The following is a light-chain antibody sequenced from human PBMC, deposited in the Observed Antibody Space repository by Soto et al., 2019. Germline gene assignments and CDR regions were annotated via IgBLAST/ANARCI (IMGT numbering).Light chain of an antibody. CDR1: QGISSY. V-gene: IGKV1-8*01. J-gene: IGKJ2*01. CDR3: QQYYSYPQT. Sequence: AIRMTQSPSSFSASTGDRVTITCRVSQGISSYLAWYQQKPGKPPKLLIYAASTLQSGVPSRFSGSGSGTEFTLTISCLQSEDFATYYCQQYYSYPQTFGQGTKLEIK. CDR2: AAS.